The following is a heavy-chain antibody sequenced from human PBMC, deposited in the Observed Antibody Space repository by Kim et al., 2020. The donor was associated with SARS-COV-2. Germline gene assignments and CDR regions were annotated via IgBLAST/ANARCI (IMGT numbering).Heavy chain of an antibody. J-gene: IGHJ6*02. D-gene: IGHD3-3*01. CDR3: ARESITIFGVVKGMDV. Sequence: SLKSRVTIAVDTSKNQVSLKLGSVTAADTAVYYCARESITIFGVVKGMDVWGQGTTVTVSS. V-gene: IGHV4-59*01.